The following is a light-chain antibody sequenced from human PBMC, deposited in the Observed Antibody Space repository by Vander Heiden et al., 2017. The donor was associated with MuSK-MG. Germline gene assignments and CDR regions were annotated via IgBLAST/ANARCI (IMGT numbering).Light chain of an antibody. V-gene: IGKV3-20*01. CDR1: QSVSSSY. Sequence: LTHSPCTLSLSPGERATLSCRASQSVSSSYLAWYQQKPGQAPRLLIYGASSRATGIPDRFSGSGSGTDFTLTISRLEPEDFAVYYCQQYGSSPPLTFGEGTKVEIK. CDR2: GAS. CDR3: QQYGSSPPLT. J-gene: IGKJ4*01.